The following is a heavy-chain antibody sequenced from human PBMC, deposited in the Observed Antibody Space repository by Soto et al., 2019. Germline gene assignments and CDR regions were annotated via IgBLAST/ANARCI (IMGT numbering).Heavy chain of an antibody. V-gene: IGHV3-30*04. J-gene: IGHJ3*02. CDR3: ARGAGLSMMVAVDN. D-gene: IGHD3-10*01. Sequence: QIQLVEPGGGVVQPARSLRLTCASSGFTFRTSAMHWVRQAPGKGLEWVALISNDGTYKYYADSVQGRFIISRYNSENTFYLQMNSLRPEDTAVYCCARGAGLSMMVAVDNWGQGTMVTVSS. CDR1: GFTFRTSA. CDR2: ISNDGTYK.